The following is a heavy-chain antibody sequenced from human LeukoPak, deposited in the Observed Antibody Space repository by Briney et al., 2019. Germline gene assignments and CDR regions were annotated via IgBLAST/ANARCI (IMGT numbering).Heavy chain of an antibody. D-gene: IGHD6-13*01. Sequence: PGGSLRLSCAASGFTLSRFWMSWVRQAPGKGLEWVANIKTDGSEKYYVDSVKGRFTISRDNAKNSLSLQMNSLSAEDTAVYYCTRDWGGVAAGIDYWGQGTLVTVAS. CDR2: IKTDGSEK. J-gene: IGHJ4*02. CDR3: TRDWGGVAAGIDY. CDR1: GFTLSRFW. V-gene: IGHV3-7*01.